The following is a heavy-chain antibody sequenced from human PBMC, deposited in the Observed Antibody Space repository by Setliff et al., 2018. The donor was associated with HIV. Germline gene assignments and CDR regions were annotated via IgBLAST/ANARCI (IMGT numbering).Heavy chain of an antibody. CDR3: ARQRAGPDY. CDR1: GGSIRSGSYY. CDR2: IYTSGSA. J-gene: IGHJ4*02. Sequence: SETLSLTCTVSGGSIRSGSYYWSWIRQPAGKGLEWIGRIYTSGSANYNPSLKSRVTMSVDTSKNQFSLKLSSVTAADTAVYYCARQRAGPDYWGQGTLVTVSS. V-gene: IGHV4-61*02.